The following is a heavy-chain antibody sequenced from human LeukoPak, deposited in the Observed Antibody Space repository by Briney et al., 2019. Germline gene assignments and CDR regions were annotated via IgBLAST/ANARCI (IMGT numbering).Heavy chain of an antibody. CDR2: ISYDGSNK. J-gene: IGHJ4*02. D-gene: IGHD3-16*02. V-gene: IGHV3-30-3*01. CDR3: ATSARTYIVSSLDY. CDR1: GFTFSSYA. Sequence: GRSLRLSCAASGFTFSSYAMHWVRQAPGKGLEWVAVISYDGSNKYYADSVKGRFTISRDNSKNTLYLQMNSLRAEDTALYYCATSARTYIVSSLDYWGQGTLVTVSS.